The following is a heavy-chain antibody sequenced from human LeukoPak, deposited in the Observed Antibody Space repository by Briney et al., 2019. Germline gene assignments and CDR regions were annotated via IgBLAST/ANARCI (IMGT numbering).Heavy chain of an antibody. CDR2: IIPIFGTA. J-gene: IGHJ6*03. CDR3: ARAAGPYYYDSSGYYPYNYYYYMDV. D-gene: IGHD3-22*01. CDR1: GYTFTGYY. V-gene: IGHV1-69*06. Sequence: SVKVSCKASGYTFTGYYMHWVRQAPGQGLEWMGWIIPIFGTANYAQKFQGRVTITADKSTSTAYMELSSLRSEDTAVYYCARAAGPYYYDSSGYYPYNYYYYMDVWGKGTTVTVSS.